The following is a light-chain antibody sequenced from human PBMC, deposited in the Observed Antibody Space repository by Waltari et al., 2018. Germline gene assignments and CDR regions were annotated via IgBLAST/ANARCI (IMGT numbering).Light chain of an antibody. CDR2: WAS. CDR1: QTILLSSDKENY. V-gene: IGKV4-1*01. J-gene: IGKJ1*01. CDR3: HQYSSTPWT. Sequence: DIVITQSPESLTVFPGERAPINCTPSQTILLSSDKENYLAWVQQKPGQPPKLLIRWASTREPGVPDRFSGSGSGTYFTLTISILQPEDVAVYYCHQYSSTPWTFGQGTKV.